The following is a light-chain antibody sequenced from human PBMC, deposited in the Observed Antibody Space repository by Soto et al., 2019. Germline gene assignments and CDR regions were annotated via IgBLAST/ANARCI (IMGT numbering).Light chain of an antibody. CDR2: GAS. CDR1: QSVSSSY. Sequence: IVLTQSPVTLSFSPGERDTLSCRASQSVSSSYLAWYKQKPGQAPRLLIYGASSRATGIPDRFRGSGSGTDFTFTIRRLKPEDIATYYCQHYENIPTFGQGTKVDIK. V-gene: IGKV3-20*01. CDR3: QHYENIPT. J-gene: IGKJ5*01.